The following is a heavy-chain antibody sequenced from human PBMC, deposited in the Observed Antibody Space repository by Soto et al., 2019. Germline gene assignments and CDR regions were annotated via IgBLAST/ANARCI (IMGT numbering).Heavy chain of an antibody. CDR3: AREIATEEGAFDI. CDR1: GGTFSSYA. V-gene: IGHV1-69*01. Sequence: VQLVQSGADVKKPGSSVKVSCKASGGTFSSYAISWVRQAPGQGLGWMGGIIPIFGTANYAQKFQGRVTITADESTSTAYMELSSLGYEDTAVYYCAREIATEEGAFDIWGQGTMVTVSS. D-gene: IGHD1-26*01. J-gene: IGHJ3*02. CDR2: IIPIFGTA.